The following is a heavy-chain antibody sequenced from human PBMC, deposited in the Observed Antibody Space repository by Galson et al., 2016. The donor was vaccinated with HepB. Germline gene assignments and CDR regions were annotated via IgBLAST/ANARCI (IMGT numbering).Heavy chain of an antibody. Sequence: SVRQSRTAWGFTLDHYATHRIRQAPGKGLGWASGIRWNSGRIGNEDSVKGRLTISRDNAKNSLYLQINSLRAGETALCHCAKDPGAYDYDSSGYRLNDFDIWGQVTMGTVSS. V-gene: IGHV3-9*01. CDR1: GFTLDHYA. CDR2: IRWNSGRI. D-gene: IGHD3-22*01. J-gene: IGHJ3*02. CDR3: AKDPGAYDYDSSGYRLNDFDI.